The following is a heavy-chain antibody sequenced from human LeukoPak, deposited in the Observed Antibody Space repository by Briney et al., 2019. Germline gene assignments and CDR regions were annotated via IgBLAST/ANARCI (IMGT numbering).Heavy chain of an antibody. D-gene: IGHD6-19*01. CDR1: GFTFSNYW. V-gene: IGHV3-7*01. J-gene: IGHJ4*02. Sequence: GGSLRLSCAGTGFTFSNYWMSWVRQAPGEGLEWVANIKEDGSRINYVDSVKGRFTISRDNAKNSVYLQMDNLRAEDTAVYYCVGSSGWLFDYWGQGILVAVSS. CDR3: VGSSGWLFDY. CDR2: IKEDGSRI.